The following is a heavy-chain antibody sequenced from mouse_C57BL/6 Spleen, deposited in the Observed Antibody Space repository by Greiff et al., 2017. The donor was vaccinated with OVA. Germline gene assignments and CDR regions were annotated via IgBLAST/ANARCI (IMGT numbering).Heavy chain of an antibody. Sequence: QVQLKQPGAELVKPGASVKLSCKASGYTFTSYWMHWVKQRPGQGLEWIGMIHPNSGSTNYNEKFKSKATLTVDKSSSTAYMQLSSLTSEDSAVYYCAREGYGSSLLFAYWGQGTLVTVSA. D-gene: IGHD1-1*01. CDR1: GYTFTSYW. J-gene: IGHJ3*01. V-gene: IGHV1-64*01. CDR2: IHPNSGST. CDR3: AREGYGSSLLFAY.